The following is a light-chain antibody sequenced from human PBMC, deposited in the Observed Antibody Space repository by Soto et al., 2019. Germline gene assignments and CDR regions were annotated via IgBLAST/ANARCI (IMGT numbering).Light chain of an antibody. CDR1: SSDIGGYNF. Sequence: QSALTQPPSASGSPGQSVTISCTGTSSDIGGYNFVSWYQQHPGKAPKLMIYDVTKRPSGVPDRFSGSKSGNTASLTVSGLQAEHEADYYCASYAGVNNLLFGGGTKVAVL. J-gene: IGLJ2*01. V-gene: IGLV2-8*01. CDR2: DVT. CDR3: ASYAGVNNLL.